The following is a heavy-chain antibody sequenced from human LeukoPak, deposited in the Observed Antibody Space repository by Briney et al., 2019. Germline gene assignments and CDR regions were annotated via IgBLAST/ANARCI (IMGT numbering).Heavy chain of an antibody. CDR2: INPNSGDT. CDR1: GYTFTGYY. CDR3: ARGVVVVAATQMDY. Sequence: GASVKVSCKASGYTFTGYYMHWVRQAPGQGLEWMGRINPNSGDTNYAQKFQGGVTMTRDTSISTAYMELSRLTSDDTAVYYCARGVVVVAATQMDYWGQGTLVTVSS. V-gene: IGHV1-2*06. J-gene: IGHJ4*02. D-gene: IGHD2-15*01.